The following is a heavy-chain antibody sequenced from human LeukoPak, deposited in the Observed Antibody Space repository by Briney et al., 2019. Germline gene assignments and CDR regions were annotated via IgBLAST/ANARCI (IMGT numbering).Heavy chain of an antibody. V-gene: IGHV4-34*01. J-gene: IGHJ4*02. D-gene: IGHD6-13*01. CDR3: ARGTDFGSWYFFDY. CDR2: INHSGST. Sequence: SETLSLTCTVSGGSISSYYWSWIRQPPGKGLEWIGEINHSGSTNYNPSLKSRVTISVDTSKNQFSLKLSSVTAADTAVYYCARGTDFGSWYFFDYWGQGTLVTVSS. CDR1: GGSISSYY.